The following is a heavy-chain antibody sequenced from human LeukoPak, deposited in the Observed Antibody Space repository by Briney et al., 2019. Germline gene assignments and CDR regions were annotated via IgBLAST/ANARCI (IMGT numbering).Heavy chain of an antibody. D-gene: IGHD3-10*01. J-gene: IGHJ4*02. CDR3: ARVPYGSGSYYLDY. CDR2: ISSSSSSI. Sequence: GSLRLSCAASGITFSSYRINWVRQAPGKGLEWGSSISSSSSSIYYADSVKGRFTISRDNAENSLYLQMNSLRAEDTAVYYCARVPYGSGSYYLDYWGQGTLVTVSS. CDR1: GITFSSYR. V-gene: IGHV3-21*01.